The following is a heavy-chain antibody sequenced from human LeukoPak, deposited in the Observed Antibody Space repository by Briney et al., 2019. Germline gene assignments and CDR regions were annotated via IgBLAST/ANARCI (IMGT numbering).Heavy chain of an antibody. D-gene: IGHD2-2*01. CDR1: GFTFSTRA. Sequence: GGSLRLSCAASGFTFSTRAMSWVRQAPARGLEWVSSITGSGDTFYADSVKGRCTLSRDDSRNTVYLQLNNLSVDDTAVYYCAKANWVSNADAVWWGQGTLVTVSS. CDR2: ITGSGDT. CDR3: AKANWVSNADAVW. J-gene: IGHJ4*02. V-gene: IGHV3-23*01.